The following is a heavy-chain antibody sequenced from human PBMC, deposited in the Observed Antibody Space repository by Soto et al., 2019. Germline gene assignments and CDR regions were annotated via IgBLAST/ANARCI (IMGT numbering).Heavy chain of an antibody. V-gene: IGHV5-51*01. CDR1: GYSFTSYW. CDR3: ARLCSIAAQGVGWFDT. D-gene: IGHD6-6*01. Sequence: GESLKISCKGSGYSFTSYWIGWVRQMPGKGLEWMGIIYPGGSDTRYSPSFQGQVTISADKSISTAYLQWSSLKASDTAMYYCARLCSIAAQGVGWFDTWGQGTLVTVSS. CDR2: IYPGGSDT. J-gene: IGHJ5*02.